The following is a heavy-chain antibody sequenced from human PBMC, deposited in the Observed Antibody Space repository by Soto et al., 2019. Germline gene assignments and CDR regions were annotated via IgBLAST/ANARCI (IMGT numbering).Heavy chain of an antibody. CDR3: GRVPRYSFPTSDSLDQ. CDR2: ITPILRET. V-gene: IGHV1-69*06. Sequence: QVHLVQSGTEVRKLGSSVTVSCKVSGGTFSTYTISWVRQAPGQGLQWMGGITPILRETTYAQNFQGRVFITADISATTAYMELSDLTSEDTAMYYCGRVPRYSFPTSDSLDQWGQGTRVTVSS. CDR1: GGTFSTYT. D-gene: IGHD5-18*01. J-gene: IGHJ4*02.